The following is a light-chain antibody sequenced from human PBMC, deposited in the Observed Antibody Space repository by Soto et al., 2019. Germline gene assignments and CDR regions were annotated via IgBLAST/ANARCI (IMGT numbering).Light chain of an antibody. CDR2: DDN. V-gene: IGLV1-51*01. J-gene: IGLJ7*01. CDR1: ASNIGNNS. CDR3: GTWDTSLPACV. Sequence: QSVLTQPPSVSAAPGQRVTISCSGSASNIGNNSVSWYQQLPGAAPKLLIYDDNNRPSGIPDRFSGSKSGTSATLGITGLQTGDEADYYCGTWDTSLPACVFGPGTQRTVL.